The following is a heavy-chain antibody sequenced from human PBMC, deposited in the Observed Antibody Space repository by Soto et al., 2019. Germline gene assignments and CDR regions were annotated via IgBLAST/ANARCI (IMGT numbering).Heavy chain of an antibody. V-gene: IGHV4-59*01. CDR3: ARPHGGSSGWDNWFDP. CDR2: IHYSGST. Sequence: PSETLSLTCTVSGGSISSYYWSWIRQPPGKGLEWIGYIHYSGSTNCNPSLKSRVTISVDTSKNQFSLKLNSVTAADTAVYYCARPHGGSSGWDNWFDPWGQGTLVTVSS. J-gene: IGHJ5*02. D-gene: IGHD6-25*01. CDR1: GGSISSYY.